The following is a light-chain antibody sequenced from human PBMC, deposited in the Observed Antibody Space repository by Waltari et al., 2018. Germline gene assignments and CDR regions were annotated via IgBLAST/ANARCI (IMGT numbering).Light chain of an antibody. Sequence: IQMTQSPSSLSASVGDRVTITCRASQNISSYLKWYQQKPGKAPKLLIYAASSLQSGVPSRFSGSGSGTDFTLTISSLQPEDFATYYCQQSYSTPRTFGQGTKVEIK. V-gene: IGKV1-39*01. J-gene: IGKJ1*01. CDR3: QQSYSTPRT. CDR2: AAS. CDR1: QNISSY.